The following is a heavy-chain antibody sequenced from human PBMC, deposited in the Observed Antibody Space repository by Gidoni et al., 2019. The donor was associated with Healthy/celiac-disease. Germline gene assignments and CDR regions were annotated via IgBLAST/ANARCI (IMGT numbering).Heavy chain of an antibody. V-gene: IGHV3-21*01. J-gene: IGHJ6*02. CDR2: ISRRRSYI. CDR3: ARDRGDDERGYYYYGMDV. D-gene: IGHD2-21*02. Sequence: EVQLVESGAGLVTPGGSLRLSCPASGSTFSSYSMNWVRQAPGKGLEWVESISRRRSYIYYADTVKGRFTISRDNAKNSLYLQRNSLRAEDTAVYYCARDRGDDERGYYYYGMDVWGQGTTVTVSS. CDR1: GSTFSSYS.